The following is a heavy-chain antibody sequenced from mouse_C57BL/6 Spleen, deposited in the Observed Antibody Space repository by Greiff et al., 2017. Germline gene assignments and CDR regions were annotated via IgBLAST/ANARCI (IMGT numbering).Heavy chain of an antibody. D-gene: IGHD2-3*01. CDR3: ARYDPWFAY. V-gene: IGHV1-7*01. CDR1: GYTFTSYW. CDR2: INPSSGYT. Sequence: QVQLQQSGAELAKPGASVKLSCKASGYTFTSYWMHWVKQRPGQGLEWIGYINPSSGYTKYNQKFKDKATLTADKSSRTAYMQLSSLTYEDSAVYYCARYDPWFAYWGQGTLVTVSA. J-gene: IGHJ3*01.